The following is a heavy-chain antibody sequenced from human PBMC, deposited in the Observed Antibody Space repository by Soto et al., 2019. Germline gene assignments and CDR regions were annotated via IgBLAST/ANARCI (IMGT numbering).Heavy chain of an antibody. CDR1: GFTFSSYG. D-gene: IGHD6-19*01. V-gene: IGHV3-30*18. CDR3: AKLPGSSGLFDY. Sequence: QVQLVESGGGVVQPGRSLRLSCAASGFTFSSYGMHWVRQAPGKGLEWVAVISYDGSNKYYADSVKGRFTISRDNSKNRLYLQMNSLRAEDTAVYYCAKLPGSSGLFDYWGQGTLVTVSS. J-gene: IGHJ4*02. CDR2: ISYDGSNK.